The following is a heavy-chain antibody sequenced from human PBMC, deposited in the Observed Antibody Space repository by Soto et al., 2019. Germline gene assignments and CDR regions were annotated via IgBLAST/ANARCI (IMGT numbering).Heavy chain of an antibody. Sequence: PGGSLRLSCAAAGFTFSDYCRSWIRQAPGKGLEWVSYISSSGTTIYYADSVKGRFTISRDNAKNSLYLQMNSLRAEDTAVYYCARVDPPAKSWGQGTLVTVSS. V-gene: IGHV3-11*01. D-gene: IGHD2-2*01. J-gene: IGHJ5*02. CDR1: GFTFSDYC. CDR3: ARVDPPAKS. CDR2: ISSSGTTI.